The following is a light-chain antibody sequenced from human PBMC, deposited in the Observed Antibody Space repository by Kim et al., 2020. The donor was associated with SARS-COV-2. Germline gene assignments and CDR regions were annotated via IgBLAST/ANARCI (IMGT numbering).Light chain of an antibody. Sequence: GQLITTAFTGTSSDVGGYNYVSWYQQHPGKAPKLMIYDVSNRPSGVSNRFSGSKSGNTASLTISGLQAEDEVDYYCSSYTSSSTYVFGTGTKVTVL. CDR2: DVS. CDR1: SSDVGGYNY. J-gene: IGLJ1*01. CDR3: SSYTSSSTYV. V-gene: IGLV2-14*03.